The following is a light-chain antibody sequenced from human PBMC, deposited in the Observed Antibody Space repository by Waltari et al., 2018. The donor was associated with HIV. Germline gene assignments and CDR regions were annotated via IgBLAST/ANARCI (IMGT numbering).Light chain of an antibody. CDR3: QQCNNWPLT. Sequence: EVVMTQSPATLSASPGERVTLSCRASQGVNSNLAWYQQRPGQAPRLLIYGVSTRATGVPARFSGSGSGTDFTLTISSLQSEDFAVYYCQQCNNWPLTFGGGTKVEIK. CDR2: GVS. J-gene: IGKJ4*01. CDR1: QGVNSN. V-gene: IGKV3-15*01.